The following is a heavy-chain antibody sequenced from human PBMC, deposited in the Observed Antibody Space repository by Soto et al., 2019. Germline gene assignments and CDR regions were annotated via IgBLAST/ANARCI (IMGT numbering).Heavy chain of an antibody. Sequence: GGSLRLSCAASGFTFGDYAMSWVRQAPGKGLEWVSTISKSVGTTYYADSVKGRFTISRDNSKNTLYLQMNSLRADDTAVYYCARGAWCDSWGHGTLVTVSS. CDR3: ARGAWCDS. CDR1: GFTFGDYA. CDR2: ISKSVGTT. J-gene: IGHJ5*01. V-gene: IGHV3-23*01.